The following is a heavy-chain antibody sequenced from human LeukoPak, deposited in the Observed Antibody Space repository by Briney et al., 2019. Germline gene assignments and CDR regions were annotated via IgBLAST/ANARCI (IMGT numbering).Heavy chain of an antibody. CDR3: ASSGDYVPLYYFDY. Sequence: ASETLSLTCAVYGGSFSGYYWSWIRQPPGKGLEWIGEINHSGSTNYNPSLKSRVTISVDTSKNQFSLKLSSVTAADTAVYYCASSGDYVPLYYFDYWGQGTLDTVSS. CDR2: INHSGST. J-gene: IGHJ4*02. D-gene: IGHD4-17*01. CDR1: GGSFSGYY. V-gene: IGHV4-34*01.